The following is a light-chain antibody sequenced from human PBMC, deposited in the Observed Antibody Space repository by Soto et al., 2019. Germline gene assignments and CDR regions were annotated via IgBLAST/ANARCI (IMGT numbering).Light chain of an antibody. CDR3: VSYAGSSTYV. CDR1: SSDVGSYNF. CDR2: EAS. Sequence: QSVLTQPASVSASPGQSITISCTGTSSDVGSYNFVSWYQQYPGKAPKVMIYEASKRPSGVSNRFSASKSGNTASLTISGLQADDEADYYCVSYAGSSTYVFGTGTKVTVL. V-gene: IGLV2-23*01. J-gene: IGLJ1*01.